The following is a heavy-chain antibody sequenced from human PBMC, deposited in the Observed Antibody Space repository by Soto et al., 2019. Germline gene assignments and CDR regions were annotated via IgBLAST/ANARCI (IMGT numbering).Heavy chain of an antibody. J-gene: IGHJ4*02. Sequence: QVQLVESGGGLVKPGGSLRLSCAASGFTFSDYYMSWIRQAPGKGLEWVSHISNSGSTIYYADSVKGRFTISRDNAKNSLYLQMNSLRAEDTAVFFCARARGYCSGGNCYSDYWGQGTLVTVSS. D-gene: IGHD2-15*01. CDR1: GFTFSDYY. CDR2: ISNSGSTI. V-gene: IGHV3-11*01. CDR3: ARARGYCSGGNCYSDY.